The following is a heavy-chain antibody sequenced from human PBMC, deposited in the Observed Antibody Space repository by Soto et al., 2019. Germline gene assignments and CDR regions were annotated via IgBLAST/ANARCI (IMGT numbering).Heavy chain of an antibody. Sequence: QVQLQESGPGLVKPSQTLSLTCTVSGASISSGRSYWSWIRQHPGKGLERIGYMFYSGSTYYHPSPKSRVNISADTSKNQFSLRLTSVTPADTAVYYCARDNGYGHFDSWGQGTLVTVSS. CDR3: ARDNGYGHFDS. J-gene: IGHJ4*02. D-gene: IGHD5-12*01. CDR2: MFYSGST. V-gene: IGHV4-31*03. CDR1: GASISSGRSY.